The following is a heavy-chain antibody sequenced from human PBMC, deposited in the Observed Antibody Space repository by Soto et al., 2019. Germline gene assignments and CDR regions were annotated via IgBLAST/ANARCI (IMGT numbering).Heavy chain of an antibody. D-gene: IGHD1-1*01. CDR2: IWSDGNNR. Sequence: QVQLVESGGGVVQPGRSLRLSCAASGFMFSNHGMHWVRQAPGKGLGWVAVIWSDGNNRYYTDSLKGRFTISRDNSKNMVYLQMNSLRAEDTAVYYCVRGDNWNDEASDYWGQGTLVTVSS. J-gene: IGHJ4*02. V-gene: IGHV3-33*01. CDR1: GFMFSNHG. CDR3: VRGDNWNDEASDY.